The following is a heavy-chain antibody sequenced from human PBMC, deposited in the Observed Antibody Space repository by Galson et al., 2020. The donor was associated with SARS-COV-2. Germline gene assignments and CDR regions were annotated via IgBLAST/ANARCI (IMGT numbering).Heavy chain of an antibody. CDR2: ISSSGRTI. V-gene: IGHV3-11*01. CDR1: GFTFSDYY. CDR3: ARDQGFGFTRGLRADYGMDV. Sequence: GGSLRLSCGASGFTFSDYYMTWIRQAPGKGLEWISYISSSGRTIYYADSVEGRFTISRDNAKNSLYLQMNSLRADDSAVYYCARDQGFGFTRGLRADYGMDVLGQGTTVTVSS. D-gene: IGHD2-2*01. J-gene: IGHJ6*02.